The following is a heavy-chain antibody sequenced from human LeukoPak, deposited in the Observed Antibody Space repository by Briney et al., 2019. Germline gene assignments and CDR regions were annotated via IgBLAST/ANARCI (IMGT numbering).Heavy chain of an antibody. D-gene: IGHD2-15*01. CDR1: GFTFTKSA. CDR3: AADPGYCSGGSCFLKYTFDI. V-gene: IGHV1-58*02. Sequence: TSVKVSCKASGFTFTKSAMPWVRQARGQRLEWIGWIVVGRGNTNYAQKFQERVTITRGMSTSRAYMELSSLRSEDTAVYYCAADPGYCSGGSCFLKYTFDIWGQGTMVTVSS. J-gene: IGHJ3*02. CDR2: IVVGRGNT.